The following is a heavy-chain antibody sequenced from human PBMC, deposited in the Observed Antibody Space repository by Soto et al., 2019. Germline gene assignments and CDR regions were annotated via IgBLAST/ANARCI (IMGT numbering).Heavy chain of an antibody. CDR1: GFTFNNYA. CDR3: ARSLPGTYGAFDL. J-gene: IGHJ3*01. V-gene: IGHV3-74*02. CDR2: ISGDGSST. D-gene: IGHD1-7*01. Sequence: VQLVESGGGVVQPGRSLRLSCAASGFTFNNYAMHWVRQAPGKGLVWVSRISGDGSSTTYADSVRGRFTISRDNAKNTVYLQMDSLRAEDTAVYYCARSLPGTYGAFDLWGQGTMVTVSS.